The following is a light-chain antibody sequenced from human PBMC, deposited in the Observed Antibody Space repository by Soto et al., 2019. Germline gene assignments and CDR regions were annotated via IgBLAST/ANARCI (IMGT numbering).Light chain of an antibody. Sequence: EIVLAQSPGTLSLSPGERATLSCRASQSISTSYLAWYQQKLGQAPRLLIYGASSRATGIPERFSGSGSGKDFTLTISGLEAEDFAVYYCQQYDGSSTFGQGTKVEIK. J-gene: IGKJ1*01. CDR3: QQYDGSST. V-gene: IGKV3-20*01. CDR1: QSISTSY. CDR2: GAS.